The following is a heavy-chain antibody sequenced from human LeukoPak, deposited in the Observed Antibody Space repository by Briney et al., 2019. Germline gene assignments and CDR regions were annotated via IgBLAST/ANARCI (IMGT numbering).Heavy chain of an antibody. D-gene: IGHD6-19*01. CDR3: AKSGSRDWDYFDY. V-gene: IGHV3-23*01. J-gene: IGHJ4*02. CDR2: ISGDGGDT. Sequence: PGGSLRLACAASGFTFSSYAMTSVRQAPGKGVEWVSTISGDGGDTHYADSVRGRFTISRANSKNTVFLQMNSLRAADTAVYYCAKSGSRDWDYFDYWGQGTLVTAS. CDR1: GFTFSSYA.